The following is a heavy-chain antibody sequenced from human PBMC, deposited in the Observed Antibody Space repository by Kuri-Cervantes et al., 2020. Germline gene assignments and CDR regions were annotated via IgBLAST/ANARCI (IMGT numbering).Heavy chain of an antibody. CDR1: GGSFSGYY. CDR2: IYYSGST. D-gene: IGHD6-19*01. V-gene: IGHV4-34*01. Sequence: SETLSLTCAVYGGSFSGYYWSWIRQPPGKGLEWIGSIYYSGSTYYNPSLKSRVTISVDTSKNQFSLKLSSVTAADTAVYYCARTVAVAFDIWGQGTMVTVSS. CDR3: ARTVAVAFDI. J-gene: IGHJ3*02.